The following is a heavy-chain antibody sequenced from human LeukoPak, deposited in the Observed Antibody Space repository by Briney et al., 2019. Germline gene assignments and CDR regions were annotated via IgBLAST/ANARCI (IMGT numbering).Heavy chain of an antibody. CDR3: ARDQEGFDY. Sequence: ASVKVSCKASGGSFSSYAVGWVRQAPGQGLEWMGMIYPRDGSTSYAQKFQGRVTVTRDMSTSTVHMELSGLRSEDTAVYYCARDQEGFDYWGQGTLVTVSS. J-gene: IGHJ4*02. CDR2: IYPRDGST. V-gene: IGHV1-46*01. CDR1: GGSFSSYA.